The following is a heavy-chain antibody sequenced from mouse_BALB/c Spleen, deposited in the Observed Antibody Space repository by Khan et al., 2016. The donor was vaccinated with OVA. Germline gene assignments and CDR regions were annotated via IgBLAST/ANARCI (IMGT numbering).Heavy chain of an antibody. Sequence: QVQLQQSGAELVRPGVSVKISCKGSGYTFTDYAMHWVKQSPAKSLAWIGLISSYYGDANYNQKFKGKATMTVDKSSSTAYMELARLTSEDSAIYYCARGGDYDREFAYWGQGTLVTVSA. CDR3: ARGGDYDREFAY. J-gene: IGHJ3*01. CDR2: ISSYYGDA. V-gene: IGHV1S137*01. D-gene: IGHD2-4*01. CDR1: GYTFTDYA.